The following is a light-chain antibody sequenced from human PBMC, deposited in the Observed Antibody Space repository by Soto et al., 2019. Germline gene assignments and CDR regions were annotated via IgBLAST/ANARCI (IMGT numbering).Light chain of an antibody. Sequence: EIVLTPSPGTLSLSPGERATLSCRASQSVSSSYLAWYQQKPGQAPRLLIHGASSRATGIPDRFSGSGSGTDFTLTISRLEPEDFGVYYCQHFGPTLGFTFGQGTRLEI. J-gene: IGKJ5*01. V-gene: IGKV3-20*01. CDR2: GAS. CDR1: QSVSSSY. CDR3: QHFGPTLGFT.